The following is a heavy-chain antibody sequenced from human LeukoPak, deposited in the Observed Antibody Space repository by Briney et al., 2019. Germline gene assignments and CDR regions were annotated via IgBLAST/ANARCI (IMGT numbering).Heavy chain of an antibody. CDR3: GSVDRGWFGVGEY. Sequence: SETLSLTCTVSGGYISSVSNSWGWIRQPPGKGLEWIGSIYQSGSTYYNPPLKSRVTISVDTAKNQLSLMLNSVTIADTAAYYSGSVDRGWFGVGEYWGQGTLITVSS. CDR2: IYQSGST. CDR1: GGYISSVSNS. D-gene: IGHD3-10*01. V-gene: IGHV4-39*07. J-gene: IGHJ4*02.